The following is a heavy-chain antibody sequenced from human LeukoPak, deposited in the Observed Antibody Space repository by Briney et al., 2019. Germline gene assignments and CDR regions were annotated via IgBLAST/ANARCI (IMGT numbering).Heavy chain of an antibody. D-gene: IGHD3-22*01. CDR3: ARDSCGYHNFDY. Sequence: GGSLRLSCAASGFTFSSYAMHWVHQAPGKGLEWVAVISYDGSNKYYADSVKGRFTISRDNSKNTLYLQMNSLRAEDTAVYYCARDSCGYHNFDYWGQGTLVTVSS. CDR1: GFTFSSYA. CDR2: ISYDGSNK. V-gene: IGHV3-30-3*01. J-gene: IGHJ4*02.